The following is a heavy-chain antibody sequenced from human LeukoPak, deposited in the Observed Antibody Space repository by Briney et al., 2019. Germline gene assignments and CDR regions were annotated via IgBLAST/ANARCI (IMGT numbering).Heavy chain of an antibody. J-gene: IGHJ4*02. CDR3: ARWRGSTSERSDY. D-gene: IGHD2-2*01. CDR1: GFTFSDYW. Sequence: GSLRLSCTASGFTFSDYWMTWVRQAPGKGLEWVANIKQDGSTKYYVDSVKGRFTISRDNAKNSLYLQMDSLRVEDTATYYCARWRGSTSERSDYWGQGTLVTVSS. V-gene: IGHV3-7*01. CDR2: IKQDGSTK.